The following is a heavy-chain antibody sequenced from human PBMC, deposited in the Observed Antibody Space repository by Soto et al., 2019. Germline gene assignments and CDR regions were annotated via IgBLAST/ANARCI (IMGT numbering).Heavy chain of an antibody. V-gene: IGHV4-59*08. CDR2: IYYSGST. J-gene: IGHJ1*01. Sequence: SETLSLTCTVSGDSISSYYWSWIRQTPGKGLEWIGYIYYSGSTNYNPSLKSRVTISVDRSKTQFSLKLNSVNAADTAVNYCERHGSTTWQDPPGVQHWGPGTLVSVS. CDR1: GDSISSYY. CDR3: ERHGSTTWQDPPGVQH. D-gene: IGHD1-26*01.